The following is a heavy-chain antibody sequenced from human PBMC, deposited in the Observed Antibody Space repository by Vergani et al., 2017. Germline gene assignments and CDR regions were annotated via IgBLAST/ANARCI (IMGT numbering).Heavy chain of an antibody. CDR1: GGSFSGYY. J-gene: IGHJ5*02. V-gene: IGHV4-34*01. CDR2: INHSGST. D-gene: IGHD5-12*01. Sequence: QVQLQQWGAGLLKPSETLSLTCAVYGGSFSGYYWSWIRQPPGKGLEWIGEINHSGSTTYNPSLKSRVTISVDTSKYQFSLKLSCVTAADTAVYYCASKPEWLQSWFDPWGQGTLVTVAS. CDR3: ASKPEWLQSWFDP.